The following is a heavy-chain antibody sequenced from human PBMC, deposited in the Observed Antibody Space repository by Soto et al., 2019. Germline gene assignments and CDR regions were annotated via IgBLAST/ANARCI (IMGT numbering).Heavy chain of an antibody. CDR2: INHSGST. J-gene: IGHJ4*02. Sequence: QVQLQQWGAGLLKPSETLSLTCAVYGGSFSGYYWSWIRQPPGKGLEWIGEINHSGSTNYNPSLTSRGTVSVDTSKIQFSLKLSSVTAADTAVYYCARYRTYSGYDFSFDYWGQGTLVTVSS. CDR1: GGSFSGYY. CDR3: ARYRTYSGYDFSFDY. D-gene: IGHD5-12*01. V-gene: IGHV4-34*01.